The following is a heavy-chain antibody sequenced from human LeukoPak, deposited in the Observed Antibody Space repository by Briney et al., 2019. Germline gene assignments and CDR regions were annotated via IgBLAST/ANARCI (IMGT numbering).Heavy chain of an antibody. D-gene: IGHD6-6*01. J-gene: IGHJ4*02. CDR3: ARDQGVAARWEWDY. CDR2: IYYSGST. Sequence: PSETLSLTCTVSGGSISSYYWSWIRQPPGKGLEWIGYIYYSGSTNYNPSLKSRVTISVDTSKNQYSLKLSSVTAADTAVYYCARDQGVAARWEWDYWGQGTLVTVSS. V-gene: IGHV4-59*01. CDR1: GGSISSYY.